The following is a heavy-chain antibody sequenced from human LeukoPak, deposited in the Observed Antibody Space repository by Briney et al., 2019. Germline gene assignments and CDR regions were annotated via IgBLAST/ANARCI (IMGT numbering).Heavy chain of an antibody. D-gene: IGHD3-16*02. CDR3: ARGSKVGGVIVAGFDY. CDR1: GGSISSYY. J-gene: IGHJ4*02. Sequence: PSETLSLTCTVSGGSISSYYWSWIRQPPGKGLEWIGYIYYSGSTNYNPSLKSRVTISVDTSKNQFSLKLSSVTAADTAVYYCARGSKVGGVIVAGFDYWGQGTLVTVSS. V-gene: IGHV4-59*12. CDR2: IYYSGST.